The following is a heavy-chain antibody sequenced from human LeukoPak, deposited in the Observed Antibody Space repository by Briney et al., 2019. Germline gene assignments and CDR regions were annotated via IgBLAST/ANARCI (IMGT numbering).Heavy chain of an antibody. J-gene: IGHJ5*02. Sequence: GGSLRLSCAASGFTFSSYAMSWVRQAPGKGLEWVSAISGSGGSTYYADSVKGRFTISRDNSKNTLYLQMNSLRAEDTAVYYCAKDYYYDSSGYYYEGPSPNWFNPWGQGTLVTVSS. V-gene: IGHV3-23*01. D-gene: IGHD3-22*01. CDR3: AKDYYYDSSGYYYEGPSPNWFNP. CDR1: GFTFSSYA. CDR2: ISGSGGST.